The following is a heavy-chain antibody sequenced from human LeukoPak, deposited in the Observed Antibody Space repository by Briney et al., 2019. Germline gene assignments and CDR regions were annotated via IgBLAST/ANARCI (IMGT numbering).Heavy chain of an antibody. D-gene: IGHD4-23*01. CDR1: GYSFTSYW. J-gene: IGHJ3*02. CDR2: IYPGDSDT. CDR3: ARQESGYGGNPDDAFDI. Sequence: ESLKISCKGSGYSFTSYWIGWVRQMPGKGLEWMGIIYPGDSDTRYSPSFQGQVTISADKSISTAYLQWSSLKASDTAMYYCARQESGYGGNPDDAFDIWGQGTMVTVSS. V-gene: IGHV5-51*01.